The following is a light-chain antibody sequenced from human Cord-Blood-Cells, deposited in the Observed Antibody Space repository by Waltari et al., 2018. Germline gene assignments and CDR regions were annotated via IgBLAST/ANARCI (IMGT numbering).Light chain of an antibody. CDR3: QQYGSSPLT. Sequence: EIVLTQSPGTLSLSPGERAPLPCRAKQSVSSSYLAWYQQKPGQAPRLLIYGASSRATGIPDRFSGSGSGTDFTLTISRLEPEDFAVYYCQQYGSSPLTFGGGTKVEIK. CDR1: QSVSSSY. V-gene: IGKV3-20*01. J-gene: IGKJ4*01. CDR2: GAS.